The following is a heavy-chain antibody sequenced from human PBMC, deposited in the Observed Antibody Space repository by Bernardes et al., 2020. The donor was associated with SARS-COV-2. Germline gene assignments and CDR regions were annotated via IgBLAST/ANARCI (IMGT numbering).Heavy chain of an antibody. V-gene: IGHV3-21*01. D-gene: IGHD6-19*01. CDR2: ISSSSNYI. J-gene: IGHJ4*02. CDR3: ARDKQWLARGSFDY. CDR1: GFTFISYT. Sequence: SLRLSCAASGFTFISYTMNWVRQAPGKGLEWVSSISSSSNYIYYADSVQGRFTISRDNAQNSLSLQMNSLRAEDTAVYYCARDKQWLARGSFDYWGQGTLVTVSS.